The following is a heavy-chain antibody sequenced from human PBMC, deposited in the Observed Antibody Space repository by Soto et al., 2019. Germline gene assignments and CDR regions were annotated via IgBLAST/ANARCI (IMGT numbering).Heavy chain of an antibody. CDR1: GGTFSNYA. CDR2: IIPIFGTS. D-gene: IGHD3-10*01. CDR3: ARVSGPGTYFSPGDY. V-gene: IGHV1-69*01. J-gene: IGHJ4*02. Sequence: QVQLVQSGAAVKKPGSSVKVSCKASGGTFSNYAVTWVRQAPGHGLEWMGGIIPIFGTSNYAQKFQGRVTITADESTSTAYMELTNVSSEDTAVYYCARVSGPGTYFSPGDYWGQGTLVTVSS.